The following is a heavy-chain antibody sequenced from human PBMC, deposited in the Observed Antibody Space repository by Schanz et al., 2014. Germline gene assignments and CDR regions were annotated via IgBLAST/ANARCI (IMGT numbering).Heavy chain of an antibody. D-gene: IGHD1-26*01. CDR2: IKRDGSEK. J-gene: IGHJ2*01. Sequence: EVQLVESGGGLVQPGGSLRLSCAASGFSFSTYWMSWVRQAPGKGLEWVANIKRDGSEKNYLDSVKGRFTISRDNAKNSLYLEMNSLRADDTAVYYCARNRGSGSQNWYFDLWGRGTLXTVSS. CDR3: ARNRGSGSQNWYFDL. CDR1: GFSFSTYW. V-gene: IGHV3-7*05.